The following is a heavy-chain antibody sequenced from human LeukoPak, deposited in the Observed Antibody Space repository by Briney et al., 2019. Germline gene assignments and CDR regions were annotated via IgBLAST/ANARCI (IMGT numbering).Heavy chain of an antibody. V-gene: IGHV1-69*05. CDR1: GGTFSSYA. CDR2: IIPIFGTA. CDR3: AAGWEPQVGDYYYYMDV. Sequence: PKASVKVSCKASGGTFSSYAISWVRQAPGQGLEWMGGIIPIFGTANYAQKFQGRVTITTDESTSTAYMELSSLRSEDTAVYYCAAGWEPQVGDYYYYMDVWGKGTTVTVSS. D-gene: IGHD1-26*01. J-gene: IGHJ6*03.